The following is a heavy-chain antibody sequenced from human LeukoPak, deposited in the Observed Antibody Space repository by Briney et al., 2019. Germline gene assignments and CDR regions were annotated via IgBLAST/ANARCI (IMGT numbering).Heavy chain of an antibody. V-gene: IGHV4-61*01. CDR3: ARVPAIYGGPYFDY. CDR1: GASVSSGSYY. Sequence: KPSETLSLTCTVSGASVSSGSYYWSWIRQPPGKGLEWIGFIYYSRATAYNPSLKSRVTISVDTSKNQLSLKLSSVTAADTAVYYCARVPAIYGGPYFDYWGQGTLVTVSS. J-gene: IGHJ4*02. CDR2: IYYSRAT. D-gene: IGHD4-23*01.